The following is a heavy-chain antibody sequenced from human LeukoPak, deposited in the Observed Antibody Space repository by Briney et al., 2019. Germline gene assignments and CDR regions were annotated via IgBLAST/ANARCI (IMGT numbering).Heavy chain of an antibody. CDR2: ISSSGSTI. CDR1: GFTFSDYY. D-gene: IGHD1-20*01. CDR3: AKDATNWNPKSNFDY. J-gene: IGHJ4*02. Sequence: PGGSLRLSCAASGFTFSDYYMSWIRQAPGKGLEWVSYISSSGSTIHYADSVKGRFTVSRDNSKSTLYLQMNSLRAEDTALYYCAKDATNWNPKSNFDYWGRGTLVTVSS. V-gene: IGHV3-11*01.